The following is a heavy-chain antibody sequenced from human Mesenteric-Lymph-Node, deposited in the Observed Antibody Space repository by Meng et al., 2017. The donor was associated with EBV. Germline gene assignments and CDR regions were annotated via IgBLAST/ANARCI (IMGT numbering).Heavy chain of an antibody. CDR3: ARDSGSYYYYFDY. V-gene: IGHV7-4-1*02. D-gene: IGHD1-26*01. J-gene: IGHJ4*02. CDR1: GSTFPSNA. CDR2: INAVTGNP. Sequence: QGQLVHFGLWLRRPGASVKVSCKASGSTFPSNAINWVRQAPGQGLEWRGGINAVTGNPTYAQDLAGRFVFSLDTSVSTAYLQISSLKADDTAVYYCARDSGSYYYYFDYWGQGTLVTVSS.